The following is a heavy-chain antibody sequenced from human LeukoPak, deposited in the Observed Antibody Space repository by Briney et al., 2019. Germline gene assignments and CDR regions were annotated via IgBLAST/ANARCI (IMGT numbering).Heavy chain of an antibody. CDR3: ARDGGYYDFWSGYYTGVPKPRGYFDY. Sequence: SVKVSCKASGGTFSSYAISWVRQAPGQGLEWMGGIIPIFGTANYAQKFQGRVTITADESTSTAYMELSSLRSEDTAVYYCARDGGYYDFWSGYYTGVPKPRGYFDYWGQGTLVTVSS. J-gene: IGHJ4*02. D-gene: IGHD3-3*01. CDR2: IIPIFGTA. CDR1: GGTFSSYA. V-gene: IGHV1-69*01.